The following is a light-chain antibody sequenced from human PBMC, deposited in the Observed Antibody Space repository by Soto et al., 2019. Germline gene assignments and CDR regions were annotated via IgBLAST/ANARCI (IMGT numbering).Light chain of an antibody. V-gene: IGKV1-27*01. J-gene: IGKJ1*01. CDR3: QQYNKDSPAT. Sequence: DIQLTQSPSSLSASVGERVTFTCRASQDISHFLAWYQQRPGEVPRLLIYGESTLQAGVSSRVSGSGFGTDFTLTIASLQPADVATDYCQQYNKDSPATFGPGTKVEIK. CDR2: GES. CDR1: QDISHF.